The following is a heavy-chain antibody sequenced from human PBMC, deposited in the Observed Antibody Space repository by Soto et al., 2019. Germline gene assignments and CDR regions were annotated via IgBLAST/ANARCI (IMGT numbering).Heavy chain of an antibody. D-gene: IGHD2-8*01. CDR2: ISDDGTSM. CDR1: GFTFRNYE. Sequence: PGGSLRLSCAVSGFTFRNYEMNWVRQAPGKGLEWLSYISDDGTSMQYADSVKGRFSISRDNTKTSLYLQMTSLRGDDTAVYYCATAPGGVFYYAMDVWGQGVTVTVSS. CDR3: ATAPGGVFYYAMDV. V-gene: IGHV3-48*03. J-gene: IGHJ6*02.